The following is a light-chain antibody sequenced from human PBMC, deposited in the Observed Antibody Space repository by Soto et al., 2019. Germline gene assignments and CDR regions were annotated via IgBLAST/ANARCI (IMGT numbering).Light chain of an antibody. J-gene: IGLJ1*01. CDR3: NSQTSSGIRV. CDR2: EVS. V-gene: IGLV2-14*01. Sequence: QSALTQPASVSGSPGQSITISCAGTRDDIGAYDYVSWYQQHPGNAPKLLVYEVSYRPSGVSNRFSGSKSGYTASLTISGLQAEDEADYYCNSQTSSGIRVFGTGTKVTVL. CDR1: RDDIGAYDY.